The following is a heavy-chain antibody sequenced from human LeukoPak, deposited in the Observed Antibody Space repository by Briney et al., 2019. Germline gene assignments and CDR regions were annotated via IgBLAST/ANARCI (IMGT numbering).Heavy chain of an antibody. Sequence: GASVKVSCKASGGTFSSYAISWVRQAPGQGLEWMGGIIPIFGTANYAQKFQGRVTITTDESTSTAYMELSSLRSEDTAVYYCARLSPYYGSGSLGDYFDYWGQGTLVTVSS. CDR1: GGTFSSYA. CDR2: IIPIFGTA. V-gene: IGHV1-69*05. CDR3: ARLSPYYGSGSLGDYFDY. D-gene: IGHD3-10*01. J-gene: IGHJ4*02.